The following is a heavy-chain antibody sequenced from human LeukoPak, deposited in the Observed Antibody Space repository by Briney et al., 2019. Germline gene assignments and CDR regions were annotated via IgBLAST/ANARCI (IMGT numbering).Heavy chain of an antibody. V-gene: IGHV3-21*01. CDR2: ISSSSNYI. J-gene: IGHJ5*02. CDR3: ARDYLVVPAAMWWFDP. D-gene: IGHD2-2*01. Sequence: AGSMRLSCAASGFTFDSYSTNWVRQAPGKGLEWFSSISSSSNYIYYADSVKGRFTISRDNAKNSLYLQMNSLRAEDRAVYYCARDYLVVPAAMWWFDPWGQGTLVTVSS. CDR1: GFTFDSYS.